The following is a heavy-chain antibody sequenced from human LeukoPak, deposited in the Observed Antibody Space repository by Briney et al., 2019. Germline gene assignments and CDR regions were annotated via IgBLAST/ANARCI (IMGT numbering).Heavy chain of an antibody. J-gene: IGHJ4*02. CDR1: GGSIRTYY. CDR3: ARGGGYASPIGY. D-gene: IGHD5-12*01. CDR2: IYHSGST. V-gene: IGHV4-59*01. Sequence: SETLSLTCTLSGGSIRTYYWSWIRQPPGKGLEWIGYIYHSGSTNYNPSLKSQVTISGDTSKNQFSLKLSSVTAADTAVYYCARGGGYASPIGYWGQGSLVTVSS.